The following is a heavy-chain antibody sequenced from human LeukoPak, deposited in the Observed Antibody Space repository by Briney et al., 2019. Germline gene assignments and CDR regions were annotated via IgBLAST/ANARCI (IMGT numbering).Heavy chain of an antibody. CDR3: ATPTMATIGYYGMDV. CDR1: GYTFTSYY. CDR2: INPSGGST. D-gene: IGHD5-24*01. Sequence: ASVKVSCKASGYTFTSYYMHWVRQAPGQGLEWMGIINPSGGSTSYAQKFQGRVTMTEDTSTDTAYMELSSLRSEDTAVYYCATPTMATIGYYGMDVWGQGTTVTVSS. J-gene: IGHJ6*02. V-gene: IGHV1-46*01.